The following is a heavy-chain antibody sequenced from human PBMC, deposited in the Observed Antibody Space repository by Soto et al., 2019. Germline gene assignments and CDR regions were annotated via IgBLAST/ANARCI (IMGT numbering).Heavy chain of an antibody. CDR3: EQPSRGTYRNYFDY. V-gene: IGHV3-23*01. D-gene: IGHD1-26*01. Sequence: EVQLLESGGDLEQPGGSLRLSCAASGFTFSSYAMNWVRQAPGKGLEWVSGISDSGGSTYYADSVKGRFTISRDNSKDTLYLHMSSLRVENTAVYYCEQPSRGTYRNYFDYWGQGTLVTVSS. CDR1: GFTFSSYA. J-gene: IGHJ4*02. CDR2: ISDSGGST.